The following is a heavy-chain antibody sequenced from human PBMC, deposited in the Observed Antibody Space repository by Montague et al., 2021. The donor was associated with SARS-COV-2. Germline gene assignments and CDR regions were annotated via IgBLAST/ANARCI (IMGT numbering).Heavy chain of an antibody. Sequence: SETLSLTCTVSGDSIDSDTYHWGWIRQSPGKGLEWIGSLSSSGSTXYNPSLRSRVTISMDTSKNHFSLKVNSVTATDTAVYFCARPGSVSGWFYFDDWGQGTLVSVSS. CDR3: ARPGSVSGWFYFDD. J-gene: IGHJ4*02. D-gene: IGHD6-19*01. CDR1: GDSIDSDTYH. V-gene: IGHV4-39*02. CDR2: LSSSGST.